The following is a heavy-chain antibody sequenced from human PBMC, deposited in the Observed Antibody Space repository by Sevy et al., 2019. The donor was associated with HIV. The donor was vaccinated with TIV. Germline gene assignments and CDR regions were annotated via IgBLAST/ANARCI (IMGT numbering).Heavy chain of an antibody. CDR3: ARVPTYYYGSATYFDY. CDR2: IGIYNGNA. CDR1: GYTFASNG. D-gene: IGHD3-10*01. V-gene: IGHV1-18*01. Sequence: ASVKVSCKASGYTFASNGISWVRQAPGQGLEWMGWIGIYNGNAKSAKKFQGRATMTTDTSTSTAYMELGSLRSDDTAVYYCARVPTYYYGSATYFDYWGQGTLVTVSS. J-gene: IGHJ4*02.